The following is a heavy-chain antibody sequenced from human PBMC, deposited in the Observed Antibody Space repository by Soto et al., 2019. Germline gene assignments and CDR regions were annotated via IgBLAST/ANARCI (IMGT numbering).Heavy chain of an antibody. CDR3: ARYFCTSTTCNGEFDY. J-gene: IGHJ4*02. V-gene: IGHV4-28*02. CDR1: GYSISTSNW. D-gene: IGHD2-2*01. Sequence: TLSLTCAVSGYSISTSNWWGWIRQPPGKGLEWIGYIYHSGATYYNPSLNSRITMSVETSKNQVSLKLSSVTAVDTAVYYCARYFCTSTTCNGEFDYWGQGTLVTVSS. CDR2: IYHSGAT.